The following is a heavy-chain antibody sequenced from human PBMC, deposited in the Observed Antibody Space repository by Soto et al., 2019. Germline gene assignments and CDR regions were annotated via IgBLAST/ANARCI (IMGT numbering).Heavy chain of an antibody. CDR2: IIPVLGVT. CDR3: ARRRYCGADCYSKYYYGMDV. V-gene: IGHV1-69*02. Sequence: QVHLVQSGAEVKKPGSSVKVSCQASGSTFSSYTVSWVRQAPGQGLEWMGRIIPVLGVTNYAPKFKGRVTITADKSKTTAYMELSSLRSGDTAVYYCARRRYCGADCYSKYYYGMDVWGQGTTVTVSS. D-gene: IGHD2-21*02. J-gene: IGHJ6*02. CDR1: GSTFSSYT.